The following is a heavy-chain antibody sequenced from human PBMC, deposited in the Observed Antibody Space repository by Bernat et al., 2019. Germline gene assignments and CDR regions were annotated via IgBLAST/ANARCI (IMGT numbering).Heavy chain of an antibody. V-gene: IGHV3-53*01. J-gene: IGHJ3*02. Sequence: EVQLVESGGGLIQPGGSLRLSCAASGFTVSSNYMSWVRQAPGKGLEWVSVIYSGGSTYYADSVKGRFTISRDNSKNPLYLQMNSLRAEDTAVYYCARGLLRVRRVIGDAFDIWGQGTMVTVSS. CDR3: ARGLLRVRRVIGDAFDI. CDR1: GFTVSSNY. CDR2: IYSGGST. D-gene: IGHD3-10*01.